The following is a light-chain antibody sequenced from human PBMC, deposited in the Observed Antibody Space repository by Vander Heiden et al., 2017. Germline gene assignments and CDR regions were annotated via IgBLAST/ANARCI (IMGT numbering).Light chain of an antibody. J-gene: IGLJ3*02. CDR3: QSYDRSLSGSV. CDR1: SSNIGAGYD. Sequence: QSVLTQPPSVSGAPGQRVTIPCTGSSSNIGAGYDVHWYQQLPGTAPKLLLYGNSNRPSGVPDRFSGSKSGTSASLAITGLQAEDGADYYCQSYDRSLSGSVFGGGTKLTVL. V-gene: IGLV1-40*01. CDR2: GNS.